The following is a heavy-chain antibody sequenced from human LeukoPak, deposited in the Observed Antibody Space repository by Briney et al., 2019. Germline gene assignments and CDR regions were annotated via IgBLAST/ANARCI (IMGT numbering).Heavy chain of an antibody. D-gene: IGHD3-10*01. CDR3: ARDKVTGSGSYYNCYYYYGMDV. Sequence: PGGSQRLSCAASGFTFSSYWTSWVRQAPGKGLEWVANIKQDGSEKYYVDSVKGRFTISRDNAKNSLYLQMNSLRAEDTAVYYCARDKVTGSGSYYNCYYYYGMDVWGQGTTVTVSS. J-gene: IGHJ6*02. CDR1: GFTFSSYW. CDR2: IKQDGSEK. V-gene: IGHV3-7*01.